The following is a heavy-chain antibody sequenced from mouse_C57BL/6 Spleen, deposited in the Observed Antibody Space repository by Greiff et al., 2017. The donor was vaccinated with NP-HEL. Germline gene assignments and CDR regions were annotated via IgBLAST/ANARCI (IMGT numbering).Heavy chain of an antibody. Sequence: VQLKESGPGLVKPSQSLSLTCSVTGYSITSGYYWNWIRQFPGNKLEWMGYISYDGSNNYNPSLKNRISITRDTSKNQFFLKLNSVTTEDTATYYCARVYYGSSYDYAMDYWGQGTSVTVSS. V-gene: IGHV3-6*01. CDR1: GYSITSGYY. D-gene: IGHD1-1*01. J-gene: IGHJ4*01. CDR2: ISYDGSN. CDR3: ARVYYGSSYDYAMDY.